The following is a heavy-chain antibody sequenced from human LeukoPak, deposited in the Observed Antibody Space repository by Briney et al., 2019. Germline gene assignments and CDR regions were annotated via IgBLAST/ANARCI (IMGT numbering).Heavy chain of an antibody. CDR2: IKSKTDGWTT. J-gene: IGHJ4*02. CDR1: GFTFSNAW. V-gene: IGHV3-15*01. CDR3: TTDRGY. Sequence: PGGSLRLSCAASGFTFSNAWMSWVRQAPGKGLEWVGRIKSKTDGWTTDYAAPVKGRFTISRDDSKNTLYLQMNSLKTEDTAVYYCTTDRGYWGQGTLVTVSS.